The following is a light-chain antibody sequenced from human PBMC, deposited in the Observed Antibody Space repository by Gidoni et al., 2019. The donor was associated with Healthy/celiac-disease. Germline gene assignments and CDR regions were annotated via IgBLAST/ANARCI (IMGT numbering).Light chain of an antibody. J-gene: IGKJ3*01. Sequence: DIQMTQSPSSLSASVGDRVTITCRASQSISSYLHWYQQKPGKAPKLLIYAASSLQSGVPSRFSGSGSGTDFTLTISSLQPEDFATYYCQQSYSKDTFGPGTKVDIK. CDR1: QSISSY. CDR3: QQSYSKDT. CDR2: AAS. V-gene: IGKV1-39*01.